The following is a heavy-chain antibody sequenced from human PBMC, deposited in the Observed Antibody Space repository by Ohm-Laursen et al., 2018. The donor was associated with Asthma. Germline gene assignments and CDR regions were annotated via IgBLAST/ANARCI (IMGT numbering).Heavy chain of an antibody. CDR1: GYTFTSYG. V-gene: IGHV1-18*01. D-gene: IGHD3-22*01. CDR2: ISAYNGNT. CDR3: ARRGSNYDSSGYWD. J-gene: IGHJ4*02. Sequence: ASVKVSCKASGYTFTSYGISWVRQAPGQGLEWMGWISAYNGNTNYAQKLQGRVTMTTDTSTSTAYMELRSLRSDDTAVYYCARRGSNYDSSGYWDWGQGTLVTVSS.